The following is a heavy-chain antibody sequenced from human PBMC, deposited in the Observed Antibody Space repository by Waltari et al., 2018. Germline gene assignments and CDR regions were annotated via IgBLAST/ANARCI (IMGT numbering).Heavy chain of an antibody. V-gene: IGHV3-23*01. D-gene: IGHD6-19*01. CDR1: GFSFGRFG. Sequence: EVQLLESGGGLVQPGGSLRLSCTDPGFSFGRFGMSWVRQAPGKGLEWVSSISSISDNTYYAESVKGRFTTSRDNSESILYLQMNSLRVEDTATYYCAIDQDYSSGWYEFDYWGQGTLVTVST. CDR2: ISSISDNT. J-gene: IGHJ4*02. CDR3: AIDQDYSSGWYEFDY.